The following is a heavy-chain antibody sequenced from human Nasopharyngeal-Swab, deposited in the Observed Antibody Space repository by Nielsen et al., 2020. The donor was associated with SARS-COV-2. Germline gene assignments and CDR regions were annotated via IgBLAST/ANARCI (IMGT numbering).Heavy chain of an antibody. J-gene: IGHJ5*02. CDR2: INHSGST. CDR1: GGSFSGYY. CDR3: ARGSRVDSSGYYSLRKGFDP. Sequence: SETLSLTCAVYGGSFSGYYWSWIRQPPGKGLEWIGEINHSGSTNYNPSLKSRVTISVDTSKNQFSLKLSSVTAADTAVYYCARGSRVDSSGYYSLRKGFDPWGQGTLVTVSS. D-gene: IGHD3-22*01. V-gene: IGHV4-34*01.